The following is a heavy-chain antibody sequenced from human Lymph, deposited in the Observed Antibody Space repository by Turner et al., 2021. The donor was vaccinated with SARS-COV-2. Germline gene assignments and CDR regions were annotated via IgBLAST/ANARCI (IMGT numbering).Heavy chain of an antibody. CDR2: ISVSGGST. CDR3: AKGVRGVIIPEAFDI. V-gene: IGHV3-23*01. J-gene: IGHJ3*02. D-gene: IGHD3-10*01. CDR1: VFTFSSYA. Sequence: EVQLLESGGGLVQPGGSLRLSCAASVFTFSSYAMSWVRHAPGKGLEWISSISVSGGSTYYADSVKGRFTISRDNSKNTLYLQMNSLRAEDTDVYYCAKGVRGVIIPEAFDIWGQGTMVTISS.